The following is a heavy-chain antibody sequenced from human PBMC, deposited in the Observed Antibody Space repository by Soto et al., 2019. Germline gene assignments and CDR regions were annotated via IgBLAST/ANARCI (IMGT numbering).Heavy chain of an antibody. CDR3: VTDTRGS. CDR2: IKSKNDGETT. V-gene: IGHV3-15*07. Sequence: GGSLRLSCAASGLTFYNAWLNWVRQAPGKGLEWVGRIKSKNDGETTDYAAPVKGRFTISRDDSINTLYLQMNSLKTDDTAVYYCVTDTRGSWGQGTLVTVSS. CDR1: GLTFYNAW. J-gene: IGHJ5*02. D-gene: IGHD3-3*01.